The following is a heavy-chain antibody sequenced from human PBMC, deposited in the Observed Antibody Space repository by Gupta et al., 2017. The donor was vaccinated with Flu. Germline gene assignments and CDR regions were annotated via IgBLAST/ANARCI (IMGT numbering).Heavy chain of an antibody. V-gene: IGHV2-5*02. CDR1: GFSLSTSGVG. Sequence: QITLKESGPTLVKPTQTLTLTCTFSGFSLSTSGVGVGWIRQPPGKALEWLAVIYWDDDKRYSPSLKTRLTITKDTSKNQVVLTMTNMDPVDTATYYCAHRPLCGQSNNCGLGIWFDPWGQGTLVIVSS. D-gene: IGHD1-1*01. J-gene: IGHJ5*02. CDR2: IYWDDDK. CDR3: AHRPLCGQSNNCGLGIWFDP.